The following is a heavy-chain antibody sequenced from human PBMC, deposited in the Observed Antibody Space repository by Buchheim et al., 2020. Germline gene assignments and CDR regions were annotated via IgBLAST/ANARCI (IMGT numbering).Heavy chain of an antibody. V-gene: IGHV3-23*01. CDR1: GVTFSNYD. J-gene: IGHJ4*02. CDR3: ARKDDTVTNNFDY. D-gene: IGHD4-17*01. CDR2: ISESGAST. Sequence: EVQLLESGGGLVQPGGSLRLSCAASGVTFSNYDMGWVRQAPGKGLEWVSTISESGASTFYAESVKGRFTISRDNSRNKLLLQMSSLRAEDTAVYYCARKDDTVTNNFDYWGQGTL.